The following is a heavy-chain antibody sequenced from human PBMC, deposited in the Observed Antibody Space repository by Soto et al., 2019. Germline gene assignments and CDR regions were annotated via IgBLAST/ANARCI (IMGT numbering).Heavy chain of an antibody. V-gene: IGHV4-39*01. CDR2: IYYIGST. CDR3: ARLSAVVNLWYFDS. J-gene: IGHJ4*02. CDR1: GTSVSTSTHY. Sequence: NPSETLSLTCSVSGTSVSTSTHYWAWIRQPPGRGLEWIGSIYYIGSTYSNPSLKSRVTISLDTSKIQFSLHLSSVTAADTAVYYCARLSAVVNLWYFDSWGRGTLVTVSS. D-gene: IGHD2-15*01.